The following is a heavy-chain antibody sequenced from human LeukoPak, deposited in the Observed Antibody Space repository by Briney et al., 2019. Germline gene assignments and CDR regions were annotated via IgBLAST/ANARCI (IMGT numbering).Heavy chain of an antibody. J-gene: IGHJ4*02. CDR1: GGSISSGGYS. CDR3: ARSQITGTGGFDY. V-gene: IGHV4-30-4*07. D-gene: IGHD1-20*01. CDR2: IYYSGST. Sequence: PSETLSLTCAVSGGSISSGGYSWSWIRQPPGKGLEWIGYIYYSGSTYYNPSLKSRVTISVDTSKNQFSLKLSSVTAADTAVYYCARSQITGTGGFDYWGQGTLVTVSS.